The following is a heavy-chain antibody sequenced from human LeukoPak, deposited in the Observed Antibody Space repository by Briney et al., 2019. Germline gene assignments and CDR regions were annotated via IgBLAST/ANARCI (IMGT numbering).Heavy chain of an antibody. V-gene: IGHV3-21*01. D-gene: IGHD5-12*01. CDR2: ISSSSSYI. CDR3: AKSLEGYSGYDP. CDR1: GYTFSSYS. Sequence: GGSLRLSCAASGYTFSSYSMNWVRQAPGKGLQWVSSISSSSSYIYYADSVKGRFTISRDNAKNSLYLQMNSLRAEDTAVYYCAKSLEGYSGYDPWGQGTLVTVSS. J-gene: IGHJ5*02.